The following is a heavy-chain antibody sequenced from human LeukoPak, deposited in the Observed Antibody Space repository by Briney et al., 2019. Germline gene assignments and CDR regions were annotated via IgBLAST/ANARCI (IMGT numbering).Heavy chain of an antibody. CDR1: GYTLTELS. V-gene: IGHV1-24*01. D-gene: IGHD2-15*01. J-gene: IGHJ4*02. CDR3: ATDPVGYCSSDSYYSVDY. Sequence: ASVKVSCKVSGYTLTELSIHWVRQAPGKGLEWMGGFNPEDGEKIYVQKFQGRVTMAEDTSIDTAYMELSSLRSEDTAMYYCATDPVGYCSSDSYYSVDYWGQGTLVTVSS. CDR2: FNPEDGEK.